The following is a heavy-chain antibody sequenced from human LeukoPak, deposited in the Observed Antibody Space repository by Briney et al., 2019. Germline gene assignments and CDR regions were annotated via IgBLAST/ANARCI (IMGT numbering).Heavy chain of an antibody. CDR1: GYTFTSYG. D-gene: IGHD2-2*01. Sequence: ASVNVSCKASGYTFTSYGVSWVRQAPGQGLEWMGWIGAYNGNTNYAQKLQGRVTMTTDTSTSTAYMELRSLRSDDTAVYYCARDQGIVVVPAAIWGDFDYWGQGTLVTVSS. CDR3: ARDQGIVVVPAAIWGDFDY. J-gene: IGHJ4*02. CDR2: IGAYNGNT. V-gene: IGHV1-18*01.